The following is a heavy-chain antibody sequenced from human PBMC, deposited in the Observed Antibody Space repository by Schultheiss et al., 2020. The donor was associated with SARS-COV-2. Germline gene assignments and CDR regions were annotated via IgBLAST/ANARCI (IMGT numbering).Heavy chain of an antibody. CDR1: GFTFSSYA. CDR3: AREKHGYSSGWYSVFDY. J-gene: IGHJ4*02. CDR2: ISSSGSII. Sequence: GGSLRLSCAASGFTFSSYAMSWVRQAPGKGLEWVSYISSSGSIIYNADSVKGRFTISRDNAKNSLYLQMNSLRAEDTAAYYCAREKHGYSSGWYSVFDYWGQGTLVTVSS. V-gene: IGHV3-48*03. D-gene: IGHD6-19*01.